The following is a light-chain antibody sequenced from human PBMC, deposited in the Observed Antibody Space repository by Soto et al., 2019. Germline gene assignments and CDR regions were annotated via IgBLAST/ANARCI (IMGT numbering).Light chain of an antibody. CDR1: QTFSNF. V-gene: IGKV1-39*01. CDR2: GAS. J-gene: IGKJ2*01. CDR3: QQSYSTPYT. Sequence: DIQMTQSPSSLSASVGERVTITCRASQTFSNFLNWYQQKPGKAPKLLVYGASSLQSGVPSRFSGSGSGTDFTLTITSLQPEDFATYYCQQSYSTPYTFGQGTKLQIK.